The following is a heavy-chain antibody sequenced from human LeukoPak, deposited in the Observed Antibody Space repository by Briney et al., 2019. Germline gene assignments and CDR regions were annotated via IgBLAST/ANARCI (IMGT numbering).Heavy chain of an antibody. V-gene: IGHV1-24*01. CDR2: FDPEDGET. CDR3: ATDHAGKRSDSFWFDP. CDR1: GYTLTELS. J-gene: IGHJ5*02. Sequence: ASVKVSCKVSGYTLTELSMHWVRQAPGKGLEWMGGFDPEDGETIYAQKFQGRVTMTEDTSTDTAYMELSSLRSEDTAVYYCATDHAGKRSDSFWFDPWGQGTLVTVSS. D-gene: IGHD4-23*01.